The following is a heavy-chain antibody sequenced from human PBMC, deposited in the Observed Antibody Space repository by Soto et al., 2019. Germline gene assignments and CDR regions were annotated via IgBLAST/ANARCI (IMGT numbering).Heavy chain of an antibody. CDR3: ARLGLQLYSYCGMAV. J-gene: IGHJ6*02. CDR1: GGSISSSSYY. Sequence: ETLSLTCTVSGGSISSSSYYWGWIRQPPGKGLEWIGSIYYSGSTYYNPSLKSRVTISVVTSKNQFSLKLSSVTAADTAGYYCARLGLQLYSYCGMAVGAQGTRVT. CDR2: IYYSGST. D-gene: IGHD6-13*01. V-gene: IGHV4-39*01.